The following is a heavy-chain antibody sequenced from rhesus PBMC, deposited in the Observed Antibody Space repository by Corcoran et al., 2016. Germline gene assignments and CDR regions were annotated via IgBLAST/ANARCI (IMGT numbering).Heavy chain of an antibody. CDR1: GGSISSSY. Sequence: QLQLQESGPGLVKPSETLSVTCAVSGGSISSSYWSWIRQAPGKGLEWIGYIYGSGSSTNYNPSLKSRVTLSVDTSKNKLSLKLSSGTAADTAVYYCASGGYYSGSFDYWGQGVLVTVSS. J-gene: IGHJ4*01. D-gene: IGHD3-16*01. CDR2: IYGSGSST. CDR3: ASGGYYSGSFDY. V-gene: IGHV4-169*02.